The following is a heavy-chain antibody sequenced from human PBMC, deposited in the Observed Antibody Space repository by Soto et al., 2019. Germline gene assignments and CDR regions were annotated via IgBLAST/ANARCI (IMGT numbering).Heavy chain of an antibody. CDR2: IIPILGIA. J-gene: IGHJ4*02. Sequence: QVQLVQSGAEVKKPGSSVKVSCKASGGTFSSYTISWVRQAPGQGLEWMGRIIPILGIANYAQKFQGRVTITADKPPSTASMELSSLRSEDTAVYYWASDIRDSSHYWGQGTLVTVSS. V-gene: IGHV1-69*02. CDR1: GGTFSSYT. CDR3: ASDIRDSSHY. D-gene: IGHD2-21*02.